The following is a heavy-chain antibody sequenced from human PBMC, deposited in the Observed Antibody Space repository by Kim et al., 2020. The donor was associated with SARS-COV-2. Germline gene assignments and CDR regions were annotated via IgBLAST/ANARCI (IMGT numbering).Heavy chain of an antibody. Sequence: ASVKVSCKASGYTFTSYYMHWVRQAPGQGLEWMGIINPSGGSTSYAQKFQGRVTMTRDTSTSTVYMELSSLRSEDTAVYYCARGVGSGYDGENWFDPWGQGTLVTVSS. CDR3: ARGVGSGYDGENWFDP. CDR1: GYTFTSYY. CDR2: INPSGGST. V-gene: IGHV1-46*01. D-gene: IGHD5-12*01. J-gene: IGHJ5*02.